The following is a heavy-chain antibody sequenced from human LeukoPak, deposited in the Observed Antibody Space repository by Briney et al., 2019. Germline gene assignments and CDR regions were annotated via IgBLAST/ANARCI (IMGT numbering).Heavy chain of an antibody. CDR2: IGTAGDT. CDR1: GFTSSSYD. Sequence: GGSLRLSCAASGFTSSSYDMHWLRHATGKGLEWVSAIGTAGDTYYPGSVKGRFTISRENAKNSLYLQMNSLRAGDTAVYYCARGFTMVRGGIGPYGMDVWGQGTTVTVSS. CDR3: ARGFTMVRGGIGPYGMDV. V-gene: IGHV3-13*01. D-gene: IGHD3-10*01. J-gene: IGHJ6*02.